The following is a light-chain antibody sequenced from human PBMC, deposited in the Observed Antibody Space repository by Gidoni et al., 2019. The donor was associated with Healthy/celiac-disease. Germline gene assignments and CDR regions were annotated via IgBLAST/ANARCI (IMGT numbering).Light chain of an antibody. CDR2: AAS. V-gene: IGKV1-39*01. Sequence: DSQMSQYPSSLSASVGDRVTITCRASQSISSYLNWYQQQPRTAPKLLIYAASSLQSGVPSSFSGSGSGTDFTLTISSLHPEDFATYYCQQRYSTPLTFGQXTRLEIK. CDR3: QQRYSTPLT. J-gene: IGKJ5*01. CDR1: QSISSY.